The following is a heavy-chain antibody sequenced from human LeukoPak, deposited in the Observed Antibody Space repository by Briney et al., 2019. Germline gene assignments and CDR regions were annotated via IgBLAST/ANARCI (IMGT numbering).Heavy chain of an antibody. CDR3: ARFLVVTRNPAPYGMDV. V-gene: IGHV4-34*01. CDR2: INHSGST. J-gene: IGHJ6*02. D-gene: IGHD4-23*01. CDR1: GGSFSGYY. Sequence: SETLSLTCAVYGGSFSGYYWSWIRQPPGKGLEWIGEINHSGSTNYNPSLKSRVTISVDTSKNQFSLKLSSVTAADMAVYYCARFLVVTRNPAPYGMDVWGQGTTVTVSS.